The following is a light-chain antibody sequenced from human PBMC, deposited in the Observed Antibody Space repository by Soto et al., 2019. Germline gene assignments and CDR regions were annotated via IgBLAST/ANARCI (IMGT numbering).Light chain of an antibody. CDR1: QDIRNE. J-gene: IGKJ4*01. V-gene: IGKV1-6*01. CDR2: AAS. Sequence: AIQVTQSPSSLSASVGDRVTITCRASQDIRNELSWYQQEPGKAPKFLIFAASNLQSGVPSRFSGSGSGTDFTLTISSLQPEDFATYYCQQSYSTPLTFGGGTKVDIK. CDR3: QQSYSTPLT.